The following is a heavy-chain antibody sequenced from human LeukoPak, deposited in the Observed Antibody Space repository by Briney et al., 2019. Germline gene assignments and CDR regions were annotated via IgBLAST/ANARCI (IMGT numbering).Heavy chain of an antibody. J-gene: IGHJ4*02. CDR3: ARAQAIAVAGGGHFDY. CDR1: GYTFTSYG. Sequence: GASVKVSCKASGYTFTSYGISWVRQAPGQGLEWMGWISAYNGNTNYAQKFQGRVTITADESTSTAYMELSSLRSEDTAVYYCARAQAIAVAGGGHFDYWGQGTLVTVSS. CDR2: ISAYNGNT. V-gene: IGHV1-18*01. D-gene: IGHD6-19*01.